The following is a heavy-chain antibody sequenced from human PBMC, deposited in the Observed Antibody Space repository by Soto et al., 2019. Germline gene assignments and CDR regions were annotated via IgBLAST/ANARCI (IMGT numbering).Heavy chain of an antibody. CDR1: GGSISSSSYY. J-gene: IGHJ6*02. CDR3: ASTRLIGSSWYYYYGMDV. CDR2: IYYSGST. V-gene: IGHV4-39*01. Sequence: SETLSLTCTVSGGSISSSSYYWGWIRQPPGKGLEWIGSIYYSGSTYYNPSLKSRVTISVDTSKNQFSLKLSSVTAADTAVYYCASTRLIGSSWYYYYGMDVWGQGTTVTVSS. D-gene: IGHD6-13*01.